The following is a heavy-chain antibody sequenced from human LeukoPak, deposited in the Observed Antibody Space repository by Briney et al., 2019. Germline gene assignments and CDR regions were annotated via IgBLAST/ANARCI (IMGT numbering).Heavy chain of an antibody. J-gene: IGHJ1*01. CDR2: ISGSGGST. CDR1: GFTFSSYA. V-gene: IGHV3-23*01. D-gene: IGHD6-19*01. Sequence: GGSLRLSCAASGFTFSSYAMSWVRQAPGKGLEWVSAISGSGGSTYYADSVKGRFTISRDNSKNTLYLQMNSLRAEDTAVYYCAKVRAYSSGWYWLAAEYFQHWGQGTLVTVSS. CDR3: AKVRAYSSGWYWLAAEYFQH.